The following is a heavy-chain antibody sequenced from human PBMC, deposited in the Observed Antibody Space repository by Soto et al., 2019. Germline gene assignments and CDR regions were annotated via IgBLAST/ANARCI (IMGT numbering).Heavy chain of an antibody. CDR2: IFSNDEK. CDR3: ARIGDCSSTSCKPYYFDY. CDR1: GFSLSNARMG. J-gene: IGHJ4*02. V-gene: IGHV2-26*01. D-gene: IGHD2-2*01. Sequence: QVTLKESGPVLVKPTETLTLTCTFSGFSLSNARMGVSWIRQPPGTALEWLAHIFSNDEKSYSTSLKSRLTISTDTSKTQVVLTITNMDPVDTATYYCARIGDCSSTSCKPYYFDYWGQGTLVTVSS.